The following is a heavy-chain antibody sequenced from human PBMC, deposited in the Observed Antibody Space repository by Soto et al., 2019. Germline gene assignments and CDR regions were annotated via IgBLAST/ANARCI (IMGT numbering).Heavy chain of an antibody. CDR1: GFTVSDNY. CDR2: IYSGGST. V-gene: IGHV3-53*01. J-gene: IGHJ6*02. D-gene: IGHD2-15*01. Sequence: PGGSLRFSCAASGFTVSDNYMNWVRQAPGKGLEWVSVIYSGGSTYYTDSVKGRFTISRDNSKNTLYLQMNSLRAEDTAVYYCARGYPTGGNGLDVWGQGTTVTVSS. CDR3: ARGYPTGGNGLDV.